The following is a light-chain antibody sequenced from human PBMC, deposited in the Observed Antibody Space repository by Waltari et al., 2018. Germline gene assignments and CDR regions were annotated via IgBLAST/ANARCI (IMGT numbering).Light chain of an antibody. V-gene: IGLV2-8*01. CDR2: EVS. CDR3: SSYVGSNNPV. CDR1: SSDLGGYDF. J-gene: IGLJ2*01. Sequence: QSALTQPPSASGSPGQSVTISCTGTSSDLGGYDFVSWYQHHPGKAPKLMIDEVSKRPSGVPDRVSGSKSGNTASLTVSGLQAEDEADYYCSSYVGSNNPVFGGGTKLTVL.